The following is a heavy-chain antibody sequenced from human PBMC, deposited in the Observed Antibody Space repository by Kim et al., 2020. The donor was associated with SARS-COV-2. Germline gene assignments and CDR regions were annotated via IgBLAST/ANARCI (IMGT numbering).Heavy chain of an antibody. CDR3: ARGRSIAAAGSDWFDP. CDR1: GYTFTSYA. Sequence: ASVKVSCKASGYTFTSYAMHWVRQAPGQRLEWMGWSNAGNGNTKYSQKFQGRVTITRDTSASIAYMELSSLRSEDTAVYYCARGRSIAAAGSDWFDPWGQGTLVTVSS. CDR2: SNAGNGNT. D-gene: IGHD6-13*01. J-gene: IGHJ5*02. V-gene: IGHV1-3*01.